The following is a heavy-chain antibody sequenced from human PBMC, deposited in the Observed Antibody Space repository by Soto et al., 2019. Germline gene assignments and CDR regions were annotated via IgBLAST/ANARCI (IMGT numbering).Heavy chain of an antibody. J-gene: IGHJ4*02. CDR2: IYYSGIT. D-gene: IGHD3-10*01. V-gene: IGHV4-31*03. CDR1: GGSISSGGYY. Sequence: SETLSLPCTVSGGSISSGGYYWSWIRQHPGKGLEWIGYIYYSGITYYNPSLKSRVTISVDTSKNQFSLKLSPVTAADTAVYYCASGSPMVRGYFDYWGQGTLVTVSS. CDR3: ASGSPMVRGYFDY.